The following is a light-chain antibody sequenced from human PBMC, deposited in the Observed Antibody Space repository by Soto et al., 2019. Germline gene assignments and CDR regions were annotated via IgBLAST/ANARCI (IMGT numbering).Light chain of an antibody. CDR3: QQYYIART. CDR1: QSVSSN. J-gene: IGKJ1*01. CDR2: GAS. V-gene: IGKV3-15*01. Sequence: EIVMTQSPATLSVSPGERATLSCRASQSVSSNLAWYQQKPGQAPRLLIYGASTRATGIPARFSGSGSGTEFTLTISSLQSEDFEVYYCQQYYIARTFGQGTKVEIK.